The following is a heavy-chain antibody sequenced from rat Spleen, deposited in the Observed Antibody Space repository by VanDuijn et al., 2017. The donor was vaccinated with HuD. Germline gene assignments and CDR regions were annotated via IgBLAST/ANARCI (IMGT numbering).Heavy chain of an antibody. Sequence: EVQLVESDGGLVQPGRSLKLSCATSGFTFSDFYMAWVRQAPTKGLEWVASITNSGGSTYYRDSVKGRFTISRDNAKSTLYLQMDSLRSEDTATYYCATGPRILRLDWFAYWGQGTLVTVSS. J-gene: IGHJ3*01. CDR3: ATGPRILRLDWFAY. V-gene: IGHV5-20*01. D-gene: IGHD1-6*01. CDR2: ITNSGGST. CDR1: GFTFSDFY.